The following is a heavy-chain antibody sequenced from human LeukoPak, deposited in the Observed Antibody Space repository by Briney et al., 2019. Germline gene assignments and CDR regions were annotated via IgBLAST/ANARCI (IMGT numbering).Heavy chain of an antibody. D-gene: IGHD6-19*01. Sequence: GASVKVSCKASGGTFSSYAISWVRQAPGQGLEWMGGIIPIFDTAVYAQKFQGRVTVTADESTSTAYMDLSSLTSEDTGVYYCARSLYDSGWYSQFDYWGQGTLVTVSS. J-gene: IGHJ4*02. CDR1: GGTFSSYA. CDR2: IIPIFDTA. CDR3: ARSLYDSGWYSQFDY. V-gene: IGHV1-69*13.